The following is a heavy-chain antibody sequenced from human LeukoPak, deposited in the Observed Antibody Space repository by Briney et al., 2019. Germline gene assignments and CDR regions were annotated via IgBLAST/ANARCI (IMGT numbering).Heavy chain of an antibody. V-gene: IGHV4-39*01. CDR3: ARHGPSLGVVTATSGFDP. Sequence: SETLSLTCPVSGPSISSSSYYWGWIRQPPGKGLEWFGSTYYSGSTYYNPSLKRRVTISVDTSKNQFSLKLSSVTAADTAVYYCARHGPSLGVVTATSGFDPWGQGTLVTVSS. CDR1: GPSISSSSYY. D-gene: IGHD2-21*02. J-gene: IGHJ5*02. CDR2: TYYSGST.